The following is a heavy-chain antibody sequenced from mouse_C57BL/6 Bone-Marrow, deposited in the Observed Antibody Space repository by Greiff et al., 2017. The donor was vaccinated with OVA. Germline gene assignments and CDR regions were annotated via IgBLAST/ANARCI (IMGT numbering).Heavy chain of an antibody. J-gene: IGHJ4*01. CDR1: GFSLTSYG. CDR3: ANNDGYPYYYAIDY. CDR2: IWSGGST. D-gene: IGHD2-3*01. V-gene: IGHV2-2*01. Sequence: VQRVESGPGLVQPSQSLSITCTVSGFSLTSYGVHWVRQSPGKGLEWLGVIWSGGSTDYNAAFISRLSISKDNSKSQVFFKMNSLQADDTAIYYCANNDGYPYYYAIDYWGQGTSVTVSS.